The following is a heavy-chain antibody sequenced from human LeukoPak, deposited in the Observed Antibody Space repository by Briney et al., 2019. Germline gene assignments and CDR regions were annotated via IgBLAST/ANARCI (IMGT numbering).Heavy chain of an antibody. CDR3: AKDPRYYYDSSGLD. J-gene: IGHJ4*02. CDR1: GFTFCSYG. Sequence: GGSLRPSCAASGFTFCSYGMHWVRQAPGKGLEWVAFIRDDGSNKYYADSVKGRFTISRDNSKNTLYLQMNSLRAEDTAVYYCAKDPRYYYDSSGLDWGQGTLVTVSS. CDR2: IRDDGSNK. D-gene: IGHD3-22*01. V-gene: IGHV3-30*02.